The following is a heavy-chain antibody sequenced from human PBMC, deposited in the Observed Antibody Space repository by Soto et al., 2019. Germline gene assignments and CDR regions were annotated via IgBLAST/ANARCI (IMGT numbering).Heavy chain of an antibody. CDR2: IGPYNGNT. D-gene: IGHD2-15*01. CDR3: ARCYCSVGSCYTCWHFDL. J-gene: IGHJ2*01. CDR1: GYTFADYG. V-gene: IGHV1-18*01. Sequence: QAQLVQSGAEVKKPGASVKVSCQAGGYTFADYGISWVRQAPGQGLEWMGWIGPYNGNTNYAQNLQDRVTMTTDTSTNTAYMEQRSLRSDDTALYYCARCYCSVGSCYTCWHFDLWGRGTLLTVSS.